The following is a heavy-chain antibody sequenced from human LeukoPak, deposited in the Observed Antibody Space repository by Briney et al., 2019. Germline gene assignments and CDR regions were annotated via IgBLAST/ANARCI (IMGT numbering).Heavy chain of an antibody. CDR1: GLSFSSHW. J-gene: IGHJ4*02. V-gene: IGHV3-7*01. D-gene: IGHD2-21*01. CDR2: INQDGSVI. CDR3: AKDAYSRGDY. Sequence: PGGSLRLSCAASGLSFSSHWMSWVRQALGKGLEWVANINQDGSVINYVGSVKGRFTISRDNAENSLYLQMNSLRGDDTALYYCAKDAYSRGDYWGQGTLVTVSS.